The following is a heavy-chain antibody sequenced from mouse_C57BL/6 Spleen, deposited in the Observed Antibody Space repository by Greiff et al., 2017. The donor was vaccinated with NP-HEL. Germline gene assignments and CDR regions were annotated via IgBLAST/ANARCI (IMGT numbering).Heavy chain of an antibody. CDR3: ARLGITTVVAYYAMDY. V-gene: IGHV5-6*01. CDR1: GFTFSSYG. D-gene: IGHD1-1*01. CDR2: ISSGGSYT. Sequence: EVQLVESGGDLVKPGGSLKLSCAASGFTFSSYGMSWVRQTPDKRLEWVATISSGGSYTYYPDSVKGRFTISRDNAKNTLYLQMSSLKSEDTAMYYCARLGITTVVAYYAMDYWGQGTSVTVSS. J-gene: IGHJ4*01.